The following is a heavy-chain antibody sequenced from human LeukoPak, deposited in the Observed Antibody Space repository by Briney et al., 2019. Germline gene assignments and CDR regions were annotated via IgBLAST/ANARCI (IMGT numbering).Heavy chain of an antibody. CDR1: GASISSYY. J-gene: IGHJ4*02. Sequence: PSETLSLTCTVSGASISSYYWSWIRQPPGKGLEWIGYIYTSETTNFNPALRSRVTISIDTSKNQVSLRLSSVTAADTALYYCARHRSPSSLSFFDIWGRGMLVIVSS. D-gene: IGHD2-2*01. CDR2: IYTSETT. V-gene: IGHV4-4*09. CDR3: ARHRSPSSLSFFDI.